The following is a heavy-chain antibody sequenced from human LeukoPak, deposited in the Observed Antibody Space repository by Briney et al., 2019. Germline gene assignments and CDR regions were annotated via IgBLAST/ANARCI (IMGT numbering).Heavy chain of an antibody. D-gene: IGHD6-6*01. CDR3: AKDRRAARTKDYYYYGMDV. Sequence: GSLRLSCAASGFTFSSYGMHWVRQAPGKGLEWVAVISYDGSNKYYADSVKGRFTISRDNSKNTLYLQMNSLRAEDTAVYYCAKDRRAARTKDYYYYGMDVWGQGTTVTVSS. CDR1: GFTFSSYG. V-gene: IGHV3-30*18. J-gene: IGHJ6*02. CDR2: ISYDGSNK.